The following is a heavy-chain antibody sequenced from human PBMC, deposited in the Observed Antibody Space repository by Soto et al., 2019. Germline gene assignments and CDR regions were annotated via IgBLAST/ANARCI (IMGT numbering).Heavy chain of an antibody. CDR3: ASGRVWWNFDY. J-gene: IGHJ4*02. V-gene: IGHV3-30-3*01. CDR2: ISYDGSNK. Sequence: QVQLVESGGGVVQPGRSLRLSCAASGFTFSSYAMHWVRQAPGKGLEWVAVISYDGSNKYYADSVKGRFTISRDNSKNTMYLQMNSLRAEDTAVYYCASGRVWWNFDYWGQGTLVTVSS. CDR1: GFTFSSYA. D-gene: IGHD2-15*01.